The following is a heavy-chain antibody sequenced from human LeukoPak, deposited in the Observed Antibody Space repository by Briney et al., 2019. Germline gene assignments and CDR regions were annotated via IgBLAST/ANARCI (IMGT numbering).Heavy chain of an antibody. CDR3: AADYSYGFDY. D-gene: IGHD4-11*01. Sequence: SETLSLTCAVYGGSFSGYYWSWIRQPPGKGLEWIGEINHSGSTNYNPSLKCRVTISVDTSKNQFSLKLSSVTAADTAVYYCAADYSYGFDYWGQGTLVTVSS. CDR2: INHSGST. CDR1: GGSFSGYY. J-gene: IGHJ4*02. V-gene: IGHV4-34*01.